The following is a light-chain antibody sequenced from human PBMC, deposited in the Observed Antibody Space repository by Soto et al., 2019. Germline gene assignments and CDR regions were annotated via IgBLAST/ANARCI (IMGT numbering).Light chain of an antibody. CDR1: RSNIGAGYD. CDR3: QSYDSSLSGLV. CDR2: GNS. Sequence: QSVLTQPPSVSGAPGQRVTISCTGSRSNIGAGYDVPWYQQLPGTAPKLLIYGNSNRPSGVPDRFSGSKSGTSASLAITGLQAEDEADYYCQSYDSSLSGLVFGTGTKLTVL. V-gene: IGLV1-40*01. J-gene: IGLJ1*01.